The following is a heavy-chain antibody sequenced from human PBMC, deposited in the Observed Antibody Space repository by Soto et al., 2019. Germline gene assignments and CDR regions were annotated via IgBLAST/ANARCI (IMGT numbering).Heavy chain of an antibody. CDR2: IDPSDSYI. J-gene: IGHJ6*02. CDR1: GYSFTSYW. D-gene: IGHD6-13*01. Sequence: GESLKISCKGSGYSFTSYWISWVRQMPGKGLEWMGRIDPSDSYINYSPSFQGHVTISADKSISTAYLQWSSLKASDTAMYYSARHTKTRIPAPDTSYYYYGMEVWGQGTTVTVSS. V-gene: IGHV5-10-1*01. CDR3: ARHTKTRIPAPDTSYYYYGMEV.